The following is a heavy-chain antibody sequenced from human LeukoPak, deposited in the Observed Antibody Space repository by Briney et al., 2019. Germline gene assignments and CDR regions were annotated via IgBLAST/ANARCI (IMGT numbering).Heavy chain of an antibody. V-gene: IGHV3-33*01. CDR3: ARESSGSFYCGGNPVFDY. Sequence: GGSLRLSCAASGLILSSEGMHSVRQAPGKGLEWVAVIRYEGRNKYYADSVKGRFTISRDNSMNTLYLQMSSLRAEDTAVYYCARESSGSFYCGGNPVFDYWGQGTLVTVSS. J-gene: IGHJ4*02. CDR1: GLILSSEG. CDR2: IRYEGRNK. D-gene: IGHD4-23*01.